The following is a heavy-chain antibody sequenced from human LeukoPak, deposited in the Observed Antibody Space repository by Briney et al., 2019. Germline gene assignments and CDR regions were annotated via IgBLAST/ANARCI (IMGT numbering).Heavy chain of an antibody. D-gene: IGHD6-19*01. CDR3: ARGAWYNSAYTALHYFDY. V-gene: IGHV1-8*01. CDR2: MNPNNGNA. Sequence: ASERVSCKASGYTFTNYDINWVRQAPGQGLEWMGWMNPNNGNAGYAQKFQDKVTMTRDTSISTAYMELSSLRSEDTAIYYCARGAWYNSAYTALHYFDYWGQGTLVTVSS. J-gene: IGHJ4*02. CDR1: GYTFTNYD.